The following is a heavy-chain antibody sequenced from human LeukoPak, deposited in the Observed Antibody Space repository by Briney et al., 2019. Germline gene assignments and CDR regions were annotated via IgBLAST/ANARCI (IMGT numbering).Heavy chain of an antibody. J-gene: IGHJ4*02. V-gene: IGHV3-30*03. CDR3: ARDDRYCSSTSCYNFDY. D-gene: IGHD2-2*02. CDR1: GFTFSDYG. CDR2: ISYDGSNE. Sequence: GSLRLSCAASGFTFSDYGMHWDRQAPGKGLEWVAIISYDGSNEYYADSVKGRFTISRDNAKNSLYLQMNSLRAEDTAVYYCARDDRYCSSTSCYNFDYWGQGTLVTVSS.